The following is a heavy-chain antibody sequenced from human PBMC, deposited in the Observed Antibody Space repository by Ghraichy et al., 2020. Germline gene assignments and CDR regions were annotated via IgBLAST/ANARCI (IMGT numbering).Heavy chain of an antibody. V-gene: IGHV3-23*01. CDR1: GFTFSSYA. Sequence: GGSLRLSCAASGFTFSSYAMSWVRQAPGKGLEWVSAISGSGGSTYYADSVKGRFTISRDNSKNTLYLQMNSLRAEDTAVYYCAKGLLRFLEWLLLGYWGQGTLVTVSS. CDR3: AKGLLRFLEWLLLGY. CDR2: ISGSGGST. D-gene: IGHD3-3*01. J-gene: IGHJ4*02.